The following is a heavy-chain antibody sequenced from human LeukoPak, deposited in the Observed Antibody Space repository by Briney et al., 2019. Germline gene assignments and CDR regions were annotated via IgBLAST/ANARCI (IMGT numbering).Heavy chain of an antibody. CDR3: ARGGSYLSAFDI. V-gene: IGHV3-53*01. J-gene: IGHJ3*02. Sequence: GGSLRLSCAASGFTVSSNYMSWVRQAPGKGLEWVSIIYSGGSTFYADFVKGRFTISRDNSKNTLYLQMNSLRAEAMDVYYCARGGSYLSAFDIWGQGTMVTVSS. CDR2: IYSGGST. CDR1: GFTVSSNY. D-gene: IGHD1-26*01.